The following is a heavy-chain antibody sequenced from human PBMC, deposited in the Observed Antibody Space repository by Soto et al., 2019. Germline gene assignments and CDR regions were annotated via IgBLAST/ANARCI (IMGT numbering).Heavy chain of an antibody. D-gene: IGHD3-3*01. J-gene: IGHJ6*02. CDR2: ISSSSSYI. Sequence: EVQLVESGGGLVKPGGSLRLSCAASGFTFSSYSMNWVRQAPGKGLEWVSSISSSSSYIYYADSVKGRFTISRDNAKNSLYLQMNSLRAEDTAVYYCASLFGVVIPYYYYYGMDVWGQGTTVTVSS. V-gene: IGHV3-21*01. CDR1: GFTFSSYS. CDR3: ASLFGVVIPYYYYYGMDV.